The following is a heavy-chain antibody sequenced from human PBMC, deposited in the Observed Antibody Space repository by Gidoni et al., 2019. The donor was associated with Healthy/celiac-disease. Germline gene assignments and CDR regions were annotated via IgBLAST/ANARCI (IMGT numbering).Heavy chain of an antibody. J-gene: IGHJ4*02. CDR1: GFPFSSYW. D-gene: IGHD4-17*01. V-gene: IGHV3-7*01. CDR2: IKQEGSEK. Sequence: EVQLVESGGGLVQPGGSLRLSCAASGFPFSSYWMSWVRQAPGKGREWVANIKQEGSEKYYVDSGKGRFTISRDNAKNSLYLQMNSLRAEDTAVYYCAREDATASYFDYWGQGTLVTVSS. CDR3: AREDATASYFDY.